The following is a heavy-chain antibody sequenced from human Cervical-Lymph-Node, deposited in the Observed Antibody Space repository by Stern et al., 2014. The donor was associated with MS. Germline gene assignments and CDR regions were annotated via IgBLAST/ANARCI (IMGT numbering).Heavy chain of an antibody. Sequence: MQLVESGAEVKKPGASVKVSCTASGYTFTGFFLHWVRQAPGQGLEWVGWINPNTGVTKSAQKFKGWVTLTRDTSINTVYMELNRLKSDDTAVFYCARGYPFFDNWGQGTLVTVSS. CDR1: GYTFTGFF. J-gene: IGHJ4*02. CDR3: ARGYPFFDN. V-gene: IGHV1-2*04. D-gene: IGHD2-15*01. CDR2: INPNTGVT.